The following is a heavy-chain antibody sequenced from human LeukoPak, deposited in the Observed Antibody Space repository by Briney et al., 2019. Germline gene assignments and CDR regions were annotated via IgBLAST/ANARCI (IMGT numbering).Heavy chain of an antibody. CDR2: INWNGGST. V-gene: IGHV3-20*04. CDR1: GFTFDDYG. J-gene: IGHJ4*02. D-gene: IGHD2-21*02. Sequence: PGGSLRLSCAASGFTFDDYGMSWVRQAPGKGLEWVSGINWNGGSTGYADSVKGRFTISRDNAKKSLYLQMNSLRAEDTAVYYCARVAGWGLLYYFDYWGQGILVTVSS. CDR3: ARVAGWGLLYYFDY.